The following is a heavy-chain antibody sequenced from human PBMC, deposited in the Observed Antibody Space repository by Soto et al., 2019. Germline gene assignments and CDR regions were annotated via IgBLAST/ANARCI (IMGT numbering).Heavy chain of an antibody. V-gene: IGHV1-18*01. Sequence: ASVKVSCKASGYIFTSYGISWVRQAPGQGLEWMGWISGYDGKTTYAQNFQGRVTMTTDRSTSTAYMELRSLRSDDTALYYCTRDNRFSDYGGNHYFDYWGQGSLVTVSS. CDR3: TRDNRFSDYGGNHYFDY. CDR1: GYIFTSYG. J-gene: IGHJ4*02. D-gene: IGHD4-17*01. CDR2: ISGYDGKT.